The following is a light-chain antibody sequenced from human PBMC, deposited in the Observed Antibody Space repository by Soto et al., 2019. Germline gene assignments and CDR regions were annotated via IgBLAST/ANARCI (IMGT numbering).Light chain of an antibody. Sequence: DIQMTQSPASLSAAGGDRVIVTCRASQSISSHLNWYQLKPGKAPKLLIIAASSLQSGVPSRFSGSRSGTEFTLTISSLQPDDFATYYCQQYNSYSWTFGQGTKVDIK. CDR1: QSISSH. CDR2: AAS. CDR3: QQYNSYSWT. J-gene: IGKJ1*01. V-gene: IGKV1-16*01.